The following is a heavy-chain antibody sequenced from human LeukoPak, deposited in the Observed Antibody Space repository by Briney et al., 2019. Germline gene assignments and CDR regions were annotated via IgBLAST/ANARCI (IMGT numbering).Heavy chain of an antibody. CDR2: IFYSGST. CDR1: GGSISSHY. CDR3: ARHSGNYYGMDV. J-gene: IGHJ6*02. D-gene: IGHD3-10*01. Sequence: PSETLSLTCTVSGGSISSHYWSWIRQPPGKGLEWIGYIFYSGSTDYNPSLKSRVTISVDTSKNQFSLRLSSVTAADTAVYYCARHSGNYYGMDVWGQGTTVTVSS. V-gene: IGHV4-59*08.